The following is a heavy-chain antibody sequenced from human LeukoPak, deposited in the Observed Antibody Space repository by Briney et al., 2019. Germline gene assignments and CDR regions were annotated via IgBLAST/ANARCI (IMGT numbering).Heavy chain of an antibody. CDR2: ISRDSGTI. V-gene: IGHV3-48*01. J-gene: IGHJ4*02. D-gene: IGHD3-22*01. CDR1: GFIFSIYS. Sequence: GGSLRLSCAASGFIFSIYSMNWVRQAPGKGLEWVSYISRDSGTIYEADSVKGRFTISRDNARNSLFLQMNSLRAEDTATYYCEREDYYDSSAYPSRGFDYWGQGTLVTVSS. CDR3: EREDYYDSSAYPSRGFDY.